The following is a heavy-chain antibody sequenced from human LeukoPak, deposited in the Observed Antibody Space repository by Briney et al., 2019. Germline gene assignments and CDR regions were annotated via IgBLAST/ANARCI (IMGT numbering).Heavy chain of an antibody. CDR2: IYYSGST. V-gene: IGHV4-59*01. J-gene: IGHJ5*02. Sequence: SETLSLTCTVSGGSIASYYWSWIRQPPGKGLEWIGYIYYSGSTNCNPSLKSRVTISVDTSKNQFSLKLSSVTAADTAVYYCARRGYSSQFDPWGQGTLVTVSS. D-gene: IGHD6-13*01. CDR3: ARRGYSSQFDP. CDR1: GGSIASYY.